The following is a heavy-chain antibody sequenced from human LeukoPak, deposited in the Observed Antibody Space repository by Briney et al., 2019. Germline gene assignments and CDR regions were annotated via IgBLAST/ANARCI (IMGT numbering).Heavy chain of an antibody. J-gene: IGHJ3*02. D-gene: IGHD3-10*01. V-gene: IGHV3-33*01. CDR3: ARDYGSGYFDI. Sequence: WVAVILYDGSNKYYAASVKGRFTISRDNSKNTLYLQMNSLRAEDTAVYYCARDYGSGYFDIWGQGTMVTVSS. CDR2: ILYDGSNK.